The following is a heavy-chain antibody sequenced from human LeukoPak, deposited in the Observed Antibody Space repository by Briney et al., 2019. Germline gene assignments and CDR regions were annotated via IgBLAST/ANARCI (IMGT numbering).Heavy chain of an antibody. V-gene: IGHV3-23*01. CDR3: AKDLVGATPGPLFDY. CDR2: ISGSGGST. CDR1: GFTFSSYA. D-gene: IGHD1-26*01. Sequence: GGSLRLSCAASGFTFSSYAMSWVRQAPGKGLEWVSAISGSGGSTYYADSVKGRFTISRDNSKNTLYLQMNSLRAEDTAVNYCAKDLVGATPGPLFDYWGQGTLVTVSS. J-gene: IGHJ4*02.